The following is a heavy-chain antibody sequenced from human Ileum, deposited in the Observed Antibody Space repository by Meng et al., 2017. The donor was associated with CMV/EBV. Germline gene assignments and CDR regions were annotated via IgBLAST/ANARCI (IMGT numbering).Heavy chain of an antibody. Sequence: ASVKVSCKTSGYVFTGHFIHWVRQAPGQGLEWMGWINPDSGGWFNPNPDVTKYAQKFQDRVTMTRDTSKNQFSLKLRSVTAADTAVYYCARDRHYNDMSGYYRYFDYWGQGKLVTVSS. CDR3: ARDRHYNDMSGYYRYFDY. V-gene: IGHV1-2*02. CDR1: GYVFTGHF. D-gene: IGHD3-22*01. J-gene: IGHJ4*02. CDR2: INPDSGGWFNPNPDVT.